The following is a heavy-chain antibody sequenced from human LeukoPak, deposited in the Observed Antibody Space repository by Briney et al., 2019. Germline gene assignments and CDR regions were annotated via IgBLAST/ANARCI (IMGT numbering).Heavy chain of an antibody. CDR1: GGSFSGYY. CDR3: ARDFLGYCSSTSCPTYYGMDV. CDR2: INHSGST. D-gene: IGHD2-2*01. Sequence: PSETLSLTCAVYGGSFSGYYWSWIRQPPGKGLEWIGEINHSGSTNYNPSLKSRVTISVDTSKNQFSLKLSSVTAADTAVYYCARDFLGYCSSTSCPTYYGMDVWGQGTTVTVSS. J-gene: IGHJ6*02. V-gene: IGHV4-34*01.